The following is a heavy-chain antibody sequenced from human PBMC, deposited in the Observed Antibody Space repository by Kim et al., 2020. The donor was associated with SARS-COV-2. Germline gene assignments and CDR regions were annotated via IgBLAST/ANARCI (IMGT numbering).Heavy chain of an antibody. Sequence: SETLSLTCTVSGGSVSSGSYYWSWIRQPPGKGLEWIGYIYYSGSTNYNPSLKSRVTISVDTSKNQFSLKLSSVTAADTAVYYCARAEVVVVPAAALHFDYWGQGTLVTVSS. CDR2: IYYSGST. J-gene: IGHJ4*02. CDR1: GGSVSSGSYY. V-gene: IGHV4-61*01. D-gene: IGHD2-2*01. CDR3: ARAEVVVVPAAALHFDY.